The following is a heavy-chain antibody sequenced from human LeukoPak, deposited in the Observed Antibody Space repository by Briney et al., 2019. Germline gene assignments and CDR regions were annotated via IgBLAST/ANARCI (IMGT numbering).Heavy chain of an antibody. CDR1: GYTFTSYD. Sequence: ASVKVSCKASGYTFTSYDITWVRQATGQGLEWMGWISAYNGNTNYAQKLQGRVTMTTDTSTSTAYMELRSLRSDDTAVYYCARIEIAAAGPSYFDYWGQGTLVTVSS. CDR2: ISAYNGNT. J-gene: IGHJ4*02. D-gene: IGHD6-13*01. CDR3: ARIEIAAAGPSYFDY. V-gene: IGHV1-18*01.